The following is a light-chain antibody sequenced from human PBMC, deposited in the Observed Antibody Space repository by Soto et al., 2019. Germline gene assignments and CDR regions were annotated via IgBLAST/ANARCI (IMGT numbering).Light chain of an antibody. CDR1: QSVSSY. V-gene: IGKV3-15*01. CDR3: QHYNNGWS. J-gene: IGKJ1*01. Sequence: EILVTQSPATLSVSPGARAPLSCRARQSVSSYLAWYQQNAGQAPGLLIYGASTRAAGISARFSGSGSGIEFILTISSLQSEDFAVYYCQHYNNGWSFGQGTKVDIK. CDR2: GAS.